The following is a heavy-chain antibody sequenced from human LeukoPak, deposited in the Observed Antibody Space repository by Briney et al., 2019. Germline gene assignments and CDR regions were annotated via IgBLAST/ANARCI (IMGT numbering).Heavy chain of an antibody. CDR2: IWYDGSNK. D-gene: IGHD3-22*01. CDR1: GFTFSSYG. V-gene: IGHV3-33*01. J-gene: IGHJ4*02. CDR3: ARDGGRNYDIPRGVFDY. Sequence: GRSLRLSCAASGFTFSSYGMQWVRQAPGKGLEWVAVIWYDGSNKYYADSVKGRFTISRDNSKNTLYLQMNSLRAEDTAVYYCARDGGRNYDIPRGVFDYWGQGTLVTVSS.